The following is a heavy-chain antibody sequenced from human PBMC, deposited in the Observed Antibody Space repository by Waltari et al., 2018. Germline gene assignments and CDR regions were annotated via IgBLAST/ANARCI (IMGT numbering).Heavy chain of an antibody. CDR1: GGSFSGYY. Sequence: QVQLQQWGAGLLKPSETLSLTCAVYGGSFSGYYWSWIRQPPGKGLEWIGEINHSGRTNYNPSLKSRVTISVDTSKNKFSLKLSSVTAADTAVYYCAMDYGDYVAFDIWGQGTMVTVAS. V-gene: IGHV4-34*01. CDR2: INHSGRT. J-gene: IGHJ3*02. CDR3: AMDYGDYVAFDI. D-gene: IGHD4-17*01.